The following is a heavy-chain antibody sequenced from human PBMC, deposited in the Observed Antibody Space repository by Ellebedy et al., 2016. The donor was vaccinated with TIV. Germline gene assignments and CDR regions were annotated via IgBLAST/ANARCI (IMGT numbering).Heavy chain of an antibody. D-gene: IGHD1-26*01. J-gene: IGHJ4*02. V-gene: IGHV3-48*04. CDR2: ISSSSNSM. Sequence: GESLKTSCAASGFTFSHYSMNWVRQAPGKGLEWVSYISSSSNSMYYADSVKGRFTISRDNAKNSLYLQMNSLRAEDTAVYYCARDLPNSGTLVDYWGQGTLVTVSS. CDR1: GFTFSHYS. CDR3: ARDLPNSGTLVDY.